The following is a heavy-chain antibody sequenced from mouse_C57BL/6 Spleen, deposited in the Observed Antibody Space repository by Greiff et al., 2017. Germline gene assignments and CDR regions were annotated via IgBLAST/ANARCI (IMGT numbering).Heavy chain of an antibody. J-gene: IGHJ3*01. CDR2: IHPKRGST. CDR1: GYTFTSYW. Sequence: QVQLQQSGAELVKPGASVKLSCKASGYTFTSYWMHWVQQRPGQGLEWIGMIHPKRGSTNYNEKCKSKASLTVDKAASTAYMQLSSLTAEDSAVYYCASQLGRDWLAYWGQGTLVTVSA. V-gene: IGHV1-64*01. CDR3: ASQLGRDWLAY. D-gene: IGHD4-1*02.